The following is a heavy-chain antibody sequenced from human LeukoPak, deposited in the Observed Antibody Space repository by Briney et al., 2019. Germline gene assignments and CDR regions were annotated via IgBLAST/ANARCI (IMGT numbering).Heavy chain of an antibody. D-gene: IGHD2-2*01. CDR2: IDGDGRIT. CDR1: GFTFSSYW. J-gene: IGHJ4*02. CDR3: ARDPIQLAHFDY. V-gene: IGHV3-74*01. Sequence: GGSLRLSCAASGFTFSSYWMHWVRQVPGQGLVWVSHIDGDGRITNYGDSVKGRFTISRDNAKNILYLQMNSLRAEDTAVYYCARDPIQLAHFDYWGQGTLVTVSS.